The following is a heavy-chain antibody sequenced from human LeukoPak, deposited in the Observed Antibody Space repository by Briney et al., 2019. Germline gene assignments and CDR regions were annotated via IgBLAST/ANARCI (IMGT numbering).Heavy chain of an antibody. CDR3: ARLSTAVVDSDY. CDR1: GGTFSSYA. V-gene: IGHV1-69*13. D-gene: IGHD6-19*01. Sequence: ASVKVSCKASGGTFSSYAISWVRQAPGQGLEWMGGIIPIFGTVNYAQKFQGRVTITADESTSTAYMELSSLRAEDTAVYYCARLSTAVVDSDYWGQETLVTVSS. J-gene: IGHJ4*02. CDR2: IIPIFGTV.